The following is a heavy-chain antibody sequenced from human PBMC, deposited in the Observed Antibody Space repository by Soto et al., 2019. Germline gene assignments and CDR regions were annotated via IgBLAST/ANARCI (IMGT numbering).Heavy chain of an antibody. V-gene: IGHV1-18*01. D-gene: IGHD4-17*01. CDR1: GYTFTNYG. CDR3: ARDPPSDYGGPSGYFDL. Sequence: QVQLVQSGAEVKKPGASVKVSCKASGYTFTNYGISWVRQAPGQGLEWMGWISVYRGHTNYAQKFQGRVTMTTDTSTSTAYMELRSLRSNDTAVYYCARDPPSDYGGPSGYFDLWGRGTLVSVSS. CDR2: ISVYRGHT. J-gene: IGHJ2*01.